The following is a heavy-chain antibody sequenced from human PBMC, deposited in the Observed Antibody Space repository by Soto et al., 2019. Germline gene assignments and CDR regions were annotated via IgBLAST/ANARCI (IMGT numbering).Heavy chain of an antibody. Sequence: QVQLVQSGAEVKKPGSSVKVSCKASGGTFSSYTISWVRQAPGQGLEWMGRIIPILGIANYAQKLQGRVTITADKSTSTAYMELISLRAEDTAVYYCAPGDDYGDLVAFDIWGQGTMVTVSS. CDR1: GGTFSSYT. J-gene: IGHJ3*02. CDR3: APGDDYGDLVAFDI. V-gene: IGHV1-69*02. D-gene: IGHD4-17*01. CDR2: IIPILGIA.